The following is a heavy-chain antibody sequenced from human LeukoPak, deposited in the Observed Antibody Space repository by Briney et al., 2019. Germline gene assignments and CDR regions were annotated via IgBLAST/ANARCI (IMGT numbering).Heavy chain of an antibody. D-gene: IGHD1-7*01. V-gene: IGHV1-8*01. CDR1: GYTFTSYD. CDR2: MNPNSGNT. CDR3: AKRTGTRWGPWFDP. Sequence: GASVKVSCKASGYTFTSYDINWVRQATGQGLEWMGWMNPNSGNTGYAQKFQGRVTMTRKPSISTAYMELSSLRSEDTAVYYCAKRTGTRWGPWFDPWGQGTLVTVSS. J-gene: IGHJ5*02.